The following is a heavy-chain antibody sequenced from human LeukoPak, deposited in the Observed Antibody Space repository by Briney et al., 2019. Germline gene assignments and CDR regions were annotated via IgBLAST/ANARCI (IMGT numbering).Heavy chain of an antibody. D-gene: IGHD5-12*01. V-gene: IGHV3-23*01. Sequence: GGSLRLSCAASGFTFSGYAMSWVRQAPGKGLEWVSAISGSGGSTYYADSVKGRFTISRDNSKNTLYLQMNSLRAEDTAVYYCAKDQYSGYDFDGEVDYWGQGTLVTVSS. CDR1: GFTFSGYA. J-gene: IGHJ4*02. CDR3: AKDQYSGYDFDGEVDY. CDR2: ISGSGGST.